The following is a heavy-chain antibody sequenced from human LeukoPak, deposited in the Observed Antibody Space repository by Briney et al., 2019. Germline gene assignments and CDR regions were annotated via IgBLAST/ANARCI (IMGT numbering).Heavy chain of an antibody. CDR1: GGSISSSSYY. V-gene: IGHV4-30-4*01. CDR3: ARFIAAAGTGIDY. J-gene: IGHJ4*02. D-gene: IGHD6-13*01. CDR2: IYYSGST. Sequence: SETLSLTCTVSGGSISSSSYYWSWIRQPPGTGLEWIGYIYYSGSTYYDPSLKSRVTISVDTSKNQFSLKLSSVTAADTAVYYWARFIAAAGTGIDYWGQGTLVTVSS.